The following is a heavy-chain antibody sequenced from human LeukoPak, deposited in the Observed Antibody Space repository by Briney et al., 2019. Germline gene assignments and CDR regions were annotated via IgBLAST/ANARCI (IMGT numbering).Heavy chain of an antibody. CDR2: IKQDGSEK. CDR1: GFTFNNHW. D-gene: IGHD7-27*01. CDR3: SRYITGDGMDV. V-gene: IGHV3-7*02. Sequence: GGSLRLSCAASGFTFNNHWMSWVRQAPGKGLEGVAHIKQDGSEKYYVDSVKGRFTISRDNDKNSLYLQMNSLRAEDTAVYYCSRYITGDGMDVWGQGTTVTVSS. J-gene: IGHJ6*02.